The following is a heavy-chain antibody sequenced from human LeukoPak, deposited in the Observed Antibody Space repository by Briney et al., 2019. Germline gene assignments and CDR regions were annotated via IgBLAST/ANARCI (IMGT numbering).Heavy chain of an antibody. V-gene: IGHV3-33*01. J-gene: IGHJ4*02. CDR2: IWYDGSNK. D-gene: IGHD4-23*01. Sequence: PGGSLRLSCAASGFTFSSYGMHWVRQAPGKGLEWVAVIWYDGSNKYYADSVKGRFTISRDNSKNTLYLQMNSLRAEDTAVYYCARDRSLFSTTVVTPDAYWGQGTLSPSPQ. CDR1: GFTFSSYG. CDR3: ARDRSLFSTTVVTPDAY.